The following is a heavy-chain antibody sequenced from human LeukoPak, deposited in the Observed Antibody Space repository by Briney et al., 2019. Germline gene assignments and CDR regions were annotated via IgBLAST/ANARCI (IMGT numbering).Heavy chain of an antibody. J-gene: IGHJ4*02. CDR2: ISYDGSNK. D-gene: IGHD4-17*01. V-gene: IGHV3-30*03. Sequence: GGSLRLSCAASGFTFSSYGMHWVRQAPGKGLEWVAVISYDGSNKYYADSVKGRFTISRDNSKNTLYLQMNSLRAEDTAVYYCARGEAPGDYHFDYWGQGTLVTVSS. CDR1: GFTFSSYG. CDR3: ARGEAPGDYHFDY.